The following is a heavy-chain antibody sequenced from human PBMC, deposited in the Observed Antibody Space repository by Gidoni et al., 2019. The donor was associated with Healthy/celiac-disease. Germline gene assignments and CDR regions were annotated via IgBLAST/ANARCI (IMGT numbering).Heavy chain of an antibody. V-gene: IGHV3-49*03. J-gene: IGHJ5*02. Sequence: EGQLVESGGGLVQPGRSLRLSCPASGFTVGDYAMSWFRQAPGKGLEWVGFIRSKAYGGTTEYAASVKGRFTISRDDSKSIAYLQMNSLKTEDTAVYYCTRYYYDSSGYPAFGPWGQGTLVTVSS. CDR1: GFTVGDYA. CDR2: IRSKAYGGTT. CDR3: TRYYYDSSGYPAFGP. D-gene: IGHD3-22*01.